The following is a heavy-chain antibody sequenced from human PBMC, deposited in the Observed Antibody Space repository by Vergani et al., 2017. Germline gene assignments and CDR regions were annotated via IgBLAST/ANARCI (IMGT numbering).Heavy chain of an antibody. CDR1: GFTFTNFA. CDR3: ARDSSGYSNWFDP. D-gene: IGHD3-22*01. CDR2: ISGSGGFT. Sequence: EVQLLESGGNLVQPGGSLRLSCAASGFTFTNFAMTWVRQAPGEGLEWVSGISGSGGFTYYADSVKGRFTISRDNSKNTLYLQMNSLRAEDTAVYYCARDSSGYSNWFDPWGQGTLVTVSS. V-gene: IGHV3-23*01. J-gene: IGHJ5*02.